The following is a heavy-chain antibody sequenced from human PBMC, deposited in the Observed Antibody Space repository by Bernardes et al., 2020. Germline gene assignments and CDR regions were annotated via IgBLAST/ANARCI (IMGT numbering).Heavy chain of an antibody. CDR1: GYTLTELS. CDR2: FDPEDGET. J-gene: IGHJ5*02. D-gene: IGHD2-2*01. Sequence: ASVKVSCKVSGYTLTELSMHWVRQAPGKGLEWMGGFDPEDGETIYAQKFQGRVTMTEDTSTDTAYMELSSLRSEDTAVYYCATAPRIVVAPAATPWFDPWGQGTLVTVSS. CDR3: ATAPRIVVAPAATPWFDP. V-gene: IGHV1-24*01.